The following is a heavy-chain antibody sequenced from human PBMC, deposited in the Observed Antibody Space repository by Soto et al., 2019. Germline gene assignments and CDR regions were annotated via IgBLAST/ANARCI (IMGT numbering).Heavy chain of an antibody. V-gene: IGHV3-48*04. CDR1: GFTFSSYS. Sequence: GSLRLSCAASGFTFSSYSMNWVRQAPGKGLEWVSYISSSSSTIYYADSVKGRFTISRDNAKNSLYLQMNSLRAEDTAVYYCARDRRFLEWVYYYYMDVWGKGTTVTVSS. CDR3: ARDRRFLEWVYYYYMDV. J-gene: IGHJ6*03. D-gene: IGHD3-3*01. CDR2: ISSSSSTI.